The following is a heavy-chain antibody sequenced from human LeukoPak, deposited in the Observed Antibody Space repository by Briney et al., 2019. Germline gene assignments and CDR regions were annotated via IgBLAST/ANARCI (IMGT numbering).Heavy chain of an antibody. CDR3: ARGTLWGSGSYYLDY. J-gene: IGHJ4*02. CDR2: TNTGNDNT. CDR1: GYTFTSYA. D-gene: IGHD3-10*01. V-gene: IGHV1-3*02. Sequence: ASVKVSCKASGYTFTSYAMHWVRQAPGQRLEWMGWTNTGNDNTKYSPEFQGRATMTRDTSASTVYMELSSLRSEDMAVYCCARGTLWGSGSYYLDYWGQGTLVTVSS.